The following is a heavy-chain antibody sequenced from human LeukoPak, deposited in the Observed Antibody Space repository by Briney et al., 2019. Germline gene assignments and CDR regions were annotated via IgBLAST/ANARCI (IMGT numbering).Heavy chain of an antibody. D-gene: IGHD5-18*01. CDR2: ISSSSSYI. CDR3: ARDDYSYGQPYHFDY. CDR1: GFTFSSYS. J-gene: IGHJ4*02. V-gene: IGHV3-21*01. Sequence: PGWSLRLSCAASGFTFSSYSMNWVRQAPGKGLEWVSSISSSSSYIYYADSVKGRFTISRDNAKNSLYLQMNSLRAEDTAVYYCARDDYSYGQPYHFDYWGQGTLVTVSS.